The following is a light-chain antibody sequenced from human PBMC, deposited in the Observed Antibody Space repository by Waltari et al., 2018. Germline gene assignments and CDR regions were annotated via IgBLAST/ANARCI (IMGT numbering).Light chain of an antibody. CDR1: QSISSY. Sequence: EIPIPQSPSSLSASVGDRVTPTCRASQSISSYLNWYQQKPGKAPKLLIYGASTLQSGVPSRFSGGGSGTDFTLTISSLQPEDFATYYCQQTYSTPRTFGQGTKVEIK. CDR3: QQTYSTPRT. J-gene: IGKJ1*01. CDR2: GAS. V-gene: IGKV1-39*01.